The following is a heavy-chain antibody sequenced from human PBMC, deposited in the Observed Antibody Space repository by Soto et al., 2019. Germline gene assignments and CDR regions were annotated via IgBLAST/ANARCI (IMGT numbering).Heavy chain of an antibody. J-gene: IGHJ4*02. D-gene: IGHD3-9*01. CDR1: GYTFTSYG. V-gene: IGHV1-18*01. CDR3: ARGVDFDWPGGGVFDI. Sequence: QVQLVQSGAEVKKPGASVKVSCKASGYTFTSYGISWVRQAPGQGREWMGWISAYNGNTNYPKKRKGRVTMTTDTAPSTGHKEQWRLSADDTAVYSGARGVDFDWPGGGVFDIWAQGSLVTVS. CDR2: ISAYNGNT.